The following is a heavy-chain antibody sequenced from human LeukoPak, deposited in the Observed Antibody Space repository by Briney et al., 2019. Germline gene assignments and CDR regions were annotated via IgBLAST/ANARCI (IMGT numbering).Heavy chain of an antibody. CDR2: ISGSGDRT. J-gene: IGHJ4*02. D-gene: IGHD2-15*01. CDR1: GFTFSSYA. CDR3: ARRDIVVVVSASDY. Sequence: PGGSLRLSCAASGFTFSSYAMIWVRQAPGKGLEWISTISGSGDRTYYADSVKGRVTISRDSSKNTVYLQMNSRRVDDTAVYYCARRDIVVVVSASDYWGQGTLVTVSS. V-gene: IGHV3-23*01.